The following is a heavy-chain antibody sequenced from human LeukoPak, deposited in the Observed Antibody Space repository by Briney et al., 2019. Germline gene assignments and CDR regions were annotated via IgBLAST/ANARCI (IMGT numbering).Heavy chain of an antibody. CDR2: IYHSGST. J-gene: IGHJ5*02. CDR1: GGSISSSNW. Sequence: SETLSLTCAVSGGSISSSNWWSWVRQPPGKGLEWIGEIYHSGSTNYNPSLKSRVTISLDTSKSQVSLKLTSVTAADAAVYYCARDSYNWNVDAFDPWGQGTLVTVSS. CDR3: ARDSYNWNVDAFDP. D-gene: IGHD1-20*01. V-gene: IGHV4-4*02.